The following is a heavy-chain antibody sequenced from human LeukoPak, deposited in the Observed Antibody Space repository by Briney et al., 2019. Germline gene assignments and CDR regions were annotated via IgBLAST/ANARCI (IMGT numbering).Heavy chain of an antibody. D-gene: IGHD4-11*01. CDR1: GYTFTAYY. V-gene: IGHV1-2*02. CDR2: IDPNSGGT. CDR3: ARTPDYSVTT. J-gene: IGHJ5*02. Sequence: ASVQVSCKVSGYTFTAYYMHWVRQAPGQGLEWMGRIDPNSGGTIYVHKFQGRVAMTRDTSISTAYMELSRLTSDDTAVYYCARTPDYSVTTWGQGTLVTVSS.